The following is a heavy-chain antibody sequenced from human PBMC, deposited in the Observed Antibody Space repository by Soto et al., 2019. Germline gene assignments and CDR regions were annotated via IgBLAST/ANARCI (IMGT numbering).Heavy chain of an antibody. CDR1: GFTFSSYA. Sequence: SLRLSCAASGFTFSSYAMHWVRQAPGKGLEWVAVISYDGSNKYYADSVKGRFTISRDNSKNTLYLQMNSLRAEDTAVYYCARDLRDGYTHDYWGQGTLVTVSS. D-gene: IGHD5-12*01. V-gene: IGHV3-30-3*01. CDR2: ISYDGSNK. J-gene: IGHJ4*02. CDR3: ARDLRDGYTHDY.